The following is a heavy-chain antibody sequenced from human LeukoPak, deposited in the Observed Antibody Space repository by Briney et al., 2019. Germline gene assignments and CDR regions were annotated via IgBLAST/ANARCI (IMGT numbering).Heavy chain of an antibody. D-gene: IGHD7-27*01. CDR2: IYQSGST. CDR3: ARLAWGRLDY. V-gene: IGHV4-38-2*02. J-gene: IGHJ4*02. CDR1: GDSISSYY. Sequence: SETLSLTCTVSGDSISSYYWSWIRQPPGKGLEWIGSIYQSGSTYYNPSLKSRVTISVDTSKNQFSLKLSSVTAADTAVYYCARLAWGRLDYWGQGTLVTVSS.